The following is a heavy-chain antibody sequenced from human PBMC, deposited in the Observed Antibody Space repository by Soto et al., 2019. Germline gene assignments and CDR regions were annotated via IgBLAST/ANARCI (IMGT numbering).Heavy chain of an antibody. V-gene: IGHV1-46*01. CDR3: ARARRGYGSGSPGPFDP. CDR1: GGTFSSYA. D-gene: IGHD3-10*01. Sequence: GASVKVSCKASGGTFSSYAISWVRQAPGQGLEWMGIINPSGGSTSYAQKFQGRVTMTRDTSTSTVYMELSSLRSEDTAVYYCARARRGYGSGSPGPFDPWGQGTLVTVSS. CDR2: INPSGGST. J-gene: IGHJ5*02.